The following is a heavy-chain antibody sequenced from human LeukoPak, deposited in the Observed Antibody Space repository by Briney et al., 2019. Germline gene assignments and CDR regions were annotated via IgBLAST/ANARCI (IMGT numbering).Heavy chain of an antibody. CDR2: IHHSGNT. J-gene: IGHJ4*02. Sequence: SETLSLTCSDCVDSVSTSHGSGLRQPPGKGLEWGGYIHHSGNTNYNPSLKSRDTISVDKSKNKVALTLISVTAADPAVDYFARDRGVYDSTGSPQPFYFDCWGQGALVTVSS. CDR3: ARDRGVYDSTGSPQPFYFDC. V-gene: IGHV4-59*02. CDR1: VDSVSTSH. D-gene: IGHD3-22*01.